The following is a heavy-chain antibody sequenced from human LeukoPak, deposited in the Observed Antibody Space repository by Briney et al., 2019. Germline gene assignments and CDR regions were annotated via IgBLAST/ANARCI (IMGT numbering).Heavy chain of an antibody. Sequence: PGGSLRLSCAASGFTFSSYAMSWVRQAPGKGLEWVSAISGSGGSTYYADSVKGRFTISRDNSKNTLYLQMNSLRAEDTAVYYCAKDQDSSGWYFHAFDIWGQGTMVTASS. CDR2: ISGSGGST. CDR1: GFTFSSYA. D-gene: IGHD6-19*01. V-gene: IGHV3-23*01. J-gene: IGHJ3*02. CDR3: AKDQDSSGWYFHAFDI.